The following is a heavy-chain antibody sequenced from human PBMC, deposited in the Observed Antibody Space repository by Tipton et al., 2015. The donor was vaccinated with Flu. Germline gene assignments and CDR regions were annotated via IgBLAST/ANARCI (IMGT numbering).Heavy chain of an antibody. CDR2: IYIGGSI. V-gene: IGHV3-53*01. Sequence: GSLRLSCAASGFTVSSNYMTWVRQAPGKGLEWVSVIYIGGSIYYADSVKGRFTIPRDKSKNTVYLQMNSLRAEDTAVYYCARGREARGGHYGMDVWGQGTTVAVSS. CDR3: ARGREARGGHYGMDV. J-gene: IGHJ6*02. CDR1: GFTVSSNY. D-gene: IGHD3-10*01.